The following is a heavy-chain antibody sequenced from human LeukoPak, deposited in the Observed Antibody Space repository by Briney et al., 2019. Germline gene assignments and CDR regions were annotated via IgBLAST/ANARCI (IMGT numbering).Heavy chain of an antibody. CDR1: GGSVSNYY. CDR2: IYYSGST. Sequence: SETLSLTCTASGGSVSNYYWGWIRQPPGEALEWIGSIYYSGSTYYNPSLKSRVTISVDTSKNQFSLKLSSVTAADTAVYYCASEASDSTAAAGYFYYYYYMDVWGKGTTVTVSS. D-gene: IGHD6-13*01. CDR3: ASEASDSTAAAGYFYYYYYMDV. V-gene: IGHV4-39*07. J-gene: IGHJ6*03.